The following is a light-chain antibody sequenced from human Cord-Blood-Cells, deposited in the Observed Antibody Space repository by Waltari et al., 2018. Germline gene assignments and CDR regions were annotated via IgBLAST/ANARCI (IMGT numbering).Light chain of an antibody. CDR1: SSDAGGYNL. J-gene: IGLJ2*01. V-gene: IGLV2-23*01. Sequence: QSALTQPASVSGSPGQSITLSCTGTSSDAGGYNLVSWYQQHPGKAPKLMIYEGSKRPSGVSNRFSGSKSGNTASLTISGLQAEDEADYYCCSYAGSSTYVVFGGGTKLTVL. CDR2: EGS. CDR3: CSYAGSSTYVV.